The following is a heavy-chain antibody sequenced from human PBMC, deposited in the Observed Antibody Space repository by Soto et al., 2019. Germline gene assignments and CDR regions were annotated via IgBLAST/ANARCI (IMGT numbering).Heavy chain of an antibody. V-gene: IGHV3-9*01. CDR1: GFTFDDYA. Sequence: GGSLRLSCAASGFTFDDYAMHWVRQAPGKGLEWVSGISWNSGSIGYADSVKGRFTISRDNSKNTLYLQMNSLRAEDTAVYYCARRGSGSYYDYWGQGTLVTVSS. CDR3: ARRGSGSYYDY. D-gene: IGHD1-26*01. CDR2: ISWNSGSI. J-gene: IGHJ4*02.